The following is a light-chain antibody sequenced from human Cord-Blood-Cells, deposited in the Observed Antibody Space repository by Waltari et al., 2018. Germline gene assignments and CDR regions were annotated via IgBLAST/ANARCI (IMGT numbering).Light chain of an antibody. J-gene: IGKJ5*01. V-gene: IGKV1-39*01. CDR3: QQLNSYPIT. Sequence: DLQMTQSPSSPSASVRDRVPTPCRASESISSYLNWYQQKPGNAPKLLIYAASSLQSGVPSRFSGSGSGTDFTLTISSLQPEDFATYYCQQLNSYPITFGQGTRLEIK. CDR1: ESISSY. CDR2: AAS.